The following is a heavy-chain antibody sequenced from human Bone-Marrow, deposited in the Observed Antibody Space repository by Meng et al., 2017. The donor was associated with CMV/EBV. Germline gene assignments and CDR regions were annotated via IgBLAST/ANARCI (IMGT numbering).Heavy chain of an antibody. V-gene: IGHV4-39*07. J-gene: IGHJ4*02. CDR1: GGSISSSSYY. CDR3: ARVTLDCSSTSCYQIDY. Sequence: GSLRLSCTVSGGSISSSSYYWGWIRQPPGKGLEWIGSIYYSGSTYYNPSLKSRVTISADTSKNQFSLKLSSVTAADTAVYYCARVTLDCSSTSCYQIDYWGQGTLVTVSS. CDR2: IYYSGST. D-gene: IGHD2-2*01.